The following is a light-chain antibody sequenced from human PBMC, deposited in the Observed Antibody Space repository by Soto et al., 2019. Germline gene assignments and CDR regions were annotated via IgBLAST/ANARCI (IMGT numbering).Light chain of an antibody. Sequence: QSALTQPASVSGSPGQSITISCTGTSSDVGGYNYVSWYQHHPGKAPKLIIYDVTNRPSGVSNPFSGSKSGNTASLTISGLQXEXXADYYCSSYTTSNTRQIVFGTGTKLTVL. J-gene: IGLJ1*01. V-gene: IGLV2-14*03. CDR3: SSYTTSNTRQIV. CDR2: DVT. CDR1: SSDVGGYNY.